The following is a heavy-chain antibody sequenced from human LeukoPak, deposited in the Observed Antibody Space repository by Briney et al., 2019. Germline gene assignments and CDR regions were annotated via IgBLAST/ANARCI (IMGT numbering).Heavy chain of an antibody. J-gene: IGHJ4*02. V-gene: IGHV3-7*01. CDR1: GFTFSSYT. Sequence: GGSLRLSCAASGFTFSSYTINWVRQAPGKGLEWVANIKVDGSETYYVDSVKGRFTISRDNAKNTLYLQMDSLRAEDTAVYYCAREIPGGAATLDYWGQGTLVTVSS. D-gene: IGHD1-26*01. CDR3: AREIPGGAATLDY. CDR2: IKVDGSET.